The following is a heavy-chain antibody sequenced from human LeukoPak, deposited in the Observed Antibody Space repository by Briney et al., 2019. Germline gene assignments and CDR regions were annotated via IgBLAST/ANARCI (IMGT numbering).Heavy chain of an antibody. V-gene: IGHV1-2*02. J-gene: IGHJ4*02. D-gene: IGHD3-3*01. CDR3: ARGRGFLEWLLDY. CDR2: INPNSGGT. Sequence: RASVKVSCKASGYTFTGYYMHWVRQAPGQGLEWMGWINPNSGGTNYAQKFQGRVTMTRDTSISTAYMELSRLRSDDTAVYYCARGRGFLEWLLDYWGQGTLVTVSS. CDR1: GYTFTGYY.